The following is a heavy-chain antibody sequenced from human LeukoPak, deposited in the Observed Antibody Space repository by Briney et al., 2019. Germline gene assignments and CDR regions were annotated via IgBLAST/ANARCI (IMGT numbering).Heavy chain of an antibody. J-gene: IGHJ4*02. CDR1: GGSISSGGYY. CDR3: ARAQISVWYYFDY. CDR2: IYYSGST. V-gene: IGHV4-31*03. Sequence: NPSQTLSLTCTVSGGSISSGGYYWSWIRQHPGKGLEWIGYIYYSGSTYYNPSLKSRVTISVDTSKNQFSLKLSSVTAADTAVYYCARAQISVWYYFDYWGQGTLVTVSS. D-gene: IGHD5/OR15-5a*01.